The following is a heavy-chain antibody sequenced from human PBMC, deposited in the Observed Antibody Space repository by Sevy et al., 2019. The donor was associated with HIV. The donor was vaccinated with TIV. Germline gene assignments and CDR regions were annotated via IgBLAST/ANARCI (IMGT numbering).Heavy chain of an antibody. D-gene: IGHD2-15*01. Sequence: ASVKVSCKVSGYTLTDLSIHWVRQAPGKGLEWMGEFDPNGGETIYAQMFQGRVTMTADTSADTAYMELRSLTSEDTAVYYCATVGLRYFSGSSSYQGDWFDPWGQGTLVTVSS. V-gene: IGHV1-24*01. CDR1: GYTLTDLS. J-gene: IGHJ5*02. CDR2: FDPNGGET. CDR3: ATVGLRYFSGSSSYQGDWFDP.